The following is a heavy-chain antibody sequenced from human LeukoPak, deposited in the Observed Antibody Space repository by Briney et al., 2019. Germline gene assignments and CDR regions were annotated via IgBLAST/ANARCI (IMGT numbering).Heavy chain of an antibody. Sequence: ASVKVSCKASGYTFTSYGISWVRQAPGQGLEWMGWISAYNGNTNYAQKLQGRVTMTTDTSTSTAYMELRSLRSDDTAVYYCARVAGVYDSSGYSTFDYWGQGTLVTVSS. D-gene: IGHD3-22*01. CDR3: ARVAGVYDSSGYSTFDY. CDR2: ISAYNGNT. J-gene: IGHJ4*02. V-gene: IGHV1-18*01. CDR1: GYTFTSYG.